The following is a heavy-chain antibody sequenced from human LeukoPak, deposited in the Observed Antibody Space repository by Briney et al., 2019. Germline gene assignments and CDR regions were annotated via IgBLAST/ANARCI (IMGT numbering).Heavy chain of an antibody. J-gene: IGHJ6*03. D-gene: IGHD3-22*01. V-gene: IGHV3-30*04. CDR3: ARALYDSSGSYYYYYMDV. CDR1: GLTFSSYA. CDR2: ITYDGSNK. Sequence: GGSLRLSCAASGLTFSSYAMHWVRQAPGKGLEWVAVITYDGSNKYYADSVKGRFTISRDNSKNTLYLQMNSLRAEDTAVYYCARALYDSSGSYYYYYMDVWGKGTTVTVSS.